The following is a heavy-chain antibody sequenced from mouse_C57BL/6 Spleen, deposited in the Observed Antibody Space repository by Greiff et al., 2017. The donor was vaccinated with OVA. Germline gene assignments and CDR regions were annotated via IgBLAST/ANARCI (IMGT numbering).Heavy chain of an antibody. J-gene: IGHJ2*01. CDR3: ARREGYDYDGRAFDY. CDR1: GFTFSDYG. Sequence: EVMLVESGGGLVKPGGSLKLSCAASGFTFSDYGMHWVRQAPEKGLEWVAYISSGSSTIYYAATVKGRFTISRDNAKNTLFLQMTSLRSEDTAMYYCARREGYDYDGRAFDYWGQGTTLTVSS. CDR2: ISSGSSTI. D-gene: IGHD2-4*01. V-gene: IGHV5-17*01.